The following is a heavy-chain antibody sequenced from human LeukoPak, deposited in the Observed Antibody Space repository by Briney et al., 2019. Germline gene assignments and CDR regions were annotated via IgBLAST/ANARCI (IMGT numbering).Heavy chain of an antibody. CDR3: ARLLYSSSWPYFDY. Sequence: SETLSLTCAVYGGSFSGDFWSWIRQSPGKGLEWIGEIKHDGSTTYNPSLESRVTISMDTSKNQFSLKLSSVTAADTAVYYCARLLYSSSWPYFDYWGQGTLVTVSS. CDR2: IKHDGST. D-gene: IGHD6-13*01. J-gene: IGHJ4*02. CDR1: GGSFSGDF. V-gene: IGHV4-34*01.